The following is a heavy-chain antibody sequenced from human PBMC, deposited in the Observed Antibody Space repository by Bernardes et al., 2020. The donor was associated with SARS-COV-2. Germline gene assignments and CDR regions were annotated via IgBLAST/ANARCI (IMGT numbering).Heavy chain of an antibody. D-gene: IGHD6-13*01. CDR3: AREGIAAAGVYYYGMDV. Sequence: ASVKVSCKASGYTFTGYYMHWVRQVPGQGLEWMGWINPNSGGTNYAQKFQGRVTMTRDTSISTAYMELSRLRSDDTAVYYCAREGIAAAGVYYYGMDVWGQGTTVTVSS. CDR2: INPNSGGT. CDR1: GYTFTGYY. J-gene: IGHJ6*02. V-gene: IGHV1-2*02.